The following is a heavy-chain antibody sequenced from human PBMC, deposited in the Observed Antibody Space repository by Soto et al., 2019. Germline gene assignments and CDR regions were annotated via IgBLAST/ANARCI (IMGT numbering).Heavy chain of an antibody. CDR1: GYTFSSHD. V-gene: IGHV1-8*01. J-gene: IGHJ4*02. Sequence: QVLLEQSGAEVKKPGASVRVSCKASGYTFSSHDINWVRQATGQGLEWMGWMNPNSGNTGYAQRFQGRVTMTRNTSINTAYMELSSLRSEDTAVYYCAREVAASDYWGQGTLVTVSS. CDR3: AREVAASDY. CDR2: MNPNSGNT. D-gene: IGHD6-19*01.